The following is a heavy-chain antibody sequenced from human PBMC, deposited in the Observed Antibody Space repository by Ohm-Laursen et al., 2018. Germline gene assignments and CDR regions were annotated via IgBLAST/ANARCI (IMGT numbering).Heavy chain of an antibody. D-gene: IGHD1-26*01. Sequence: SLRLSCTATGFTFDDYAMHWIRQAPGKGLEWVSGISWNSASIGYVDSVKGRFTISRDNAKNSLYLQMYSLRAEDTAVYYCARSKWELLSSDALDIWGQGTLVTVSS. CDR3: ARSKWELLSSDALDI. J-gene: IGHJ3*02. CDR1: GFTFDDYA. CDR2: ISWNSASI. V-gene: IGHV3-9*01.